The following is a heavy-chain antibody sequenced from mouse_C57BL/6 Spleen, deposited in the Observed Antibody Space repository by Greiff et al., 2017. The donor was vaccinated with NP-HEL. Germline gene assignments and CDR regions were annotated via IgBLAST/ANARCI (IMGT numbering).Heavy chain of an antibody. V-gene: IGHV1-52*01. CDR1: GYTFTSYW. CDR2: IDPYDSDT. Sequence: QVQLQQPGAELVRPGSSVKLSCKASGYTFTSYWMHWVKQRPIQGLEWIGNIDPYDSDTHYNQKFKDKATLTVDKSSSTAYMQLSSLTSEDSAVYYCARWVGYDWFAYWGQGTLVTVSA. J-gene: IGHJ3*01. D-gene: IGHD2-2*01. CDR3: ARWVGYDWFAY.